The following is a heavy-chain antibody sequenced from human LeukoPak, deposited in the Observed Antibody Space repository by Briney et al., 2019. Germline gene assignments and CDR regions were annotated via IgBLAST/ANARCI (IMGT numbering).Heavy chain of an antibody. CDR2: VKRDGSEK. D-gene: IGHD3-3*01. V-gene: IGHV3-7*01. CDR1: GFTFSNYN. J-gene: IGHJ4*02. Sequence: GGSLRLSCAASGFTFSNYNMNWVRQAPGKGLEWVANVKRDGSEKYYVDSVKGRFTISRDNAKNSLYLQMNSLTVEDTALYYCAKYDVWSGFSYDYWGQGALVTVSS. CDR3: AKYDVWSGFSYDY.